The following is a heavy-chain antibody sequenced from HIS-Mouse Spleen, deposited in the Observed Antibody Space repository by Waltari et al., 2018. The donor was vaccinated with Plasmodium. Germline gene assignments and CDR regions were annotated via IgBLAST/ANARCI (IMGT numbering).Heavy chain of an antibody. CDR1: GFTFSSYS. CDR2: SSSSSSYR. Sequence: EVQLVESGGGLVKPGGSLRLSCAASGFTFSSYSMNWVRQAPGKGLEWVSSSSSSSSYRYDADSGKGRFTISRDNAKNSLYLQMNSLRAEDTAVYYCAREDILTAYYNDYWYFDLWGRGTLVTVSS. V-gene: IGHV3-21*01. CDR3: AREDILTAYYNDYWYFDL. J-gene: IGHJ2*01. D-gene: IGHD3-9*01.